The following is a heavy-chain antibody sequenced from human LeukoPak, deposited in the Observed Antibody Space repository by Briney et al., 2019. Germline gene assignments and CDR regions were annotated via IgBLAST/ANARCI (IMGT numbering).Heavy chain of an antibody. CDR3: AREKQGLDY. D-gene: IGHD1/OR15-1a*01. J-gene: IGHJ4*02. V-gene: IGHV3-48*03. Sequence: GGSLRLSCAASGFTFSSYEMNWVRQAPGKGLEWVSYISSSGSTIYYADSVKGRFTISRDNAKNSLYPQMNSLRAEDTAVYYCAREKQGLDYWGQGTLVTVSS. CDR1: GFTFSSYE. CDR2: ISSSGSTI.